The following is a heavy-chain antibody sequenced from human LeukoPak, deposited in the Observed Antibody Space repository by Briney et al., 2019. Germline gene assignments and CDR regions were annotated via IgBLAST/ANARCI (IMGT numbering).Heavy chain of an antibody. Sequence: PSETLSLTCAVYGGSFNDYYWNWIRQPPGKGLEWIGEINLRGSTTYNPSLKSRVTISLDESKNQFSLKLSSVTAADTAVYYCARHENYSESSDKYGGPFDYWGQGTQVTVSS. CDR1: GGSFNDYY. CDR2: INLRGST. CDR3: ARHENYSESSDKYGGPFDY. D-gene: IGHD3-22*01. V-gene: IGHV4-34*01. J-gene: IGHJ4*02.